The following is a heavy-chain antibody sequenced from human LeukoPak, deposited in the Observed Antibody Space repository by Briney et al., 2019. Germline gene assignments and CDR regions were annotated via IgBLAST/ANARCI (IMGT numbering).Heavy chain of an antibody. Sequence: ASVKVSCKASGGTFSSYAISWVRQAPGQGLEWMGRINPNSDGTNYAQKFQGRVTMTRDTSISTAYMELSRLRSDDTAVYYCASYCSGGSCYSRSFDYWGQGTLVTVSS. J-gene: IGHJ4*02. CDR2: INPNSDGT. CDR3: ASYCSGGSCYSRSFDY. CDR1: GGTFSSYA. D-gene: IGHD2-15*01. V-gene: IGHV1-2*06.